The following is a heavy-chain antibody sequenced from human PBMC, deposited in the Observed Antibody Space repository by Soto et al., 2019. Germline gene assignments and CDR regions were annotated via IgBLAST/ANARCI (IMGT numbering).Heavy chain of an antibody. CDR1: GFTFSDYQ. J-gene: IGHJ6*03. Sequence: QVQLVESGGGLVKPGGSLRLSCTASGFTFSDYQMNWVRQAPGRGLEWVSYIRSSGATRFYADSVKGRFTVSRDNANSPLFLQLNSLRAAATAVYYCARLRYSSSSRYYMDVGGKGTTVTVSS. V-gene: IGHV3-11*01. D-gene: IGHD6-6*01. CDR3: ARLRYSSSSRYYMDV. CDR2: IRSSGATR.